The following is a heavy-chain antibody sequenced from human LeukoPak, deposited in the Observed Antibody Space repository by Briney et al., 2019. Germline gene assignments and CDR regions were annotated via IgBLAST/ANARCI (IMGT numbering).Heavy chain of an antibody. V-gene: IGHV3-74*01. CDR1: GFTFSSYM. CDR3: ARDWRGSLDY. CDR2: ITNDGTI. J-gene: IGHJ4*02. Sequence: GGSLRLSCVASGFTFSSYMMHWVRQAPGKGLVWVSHITNDGTIRYADSVKGRFTISRDNAKNTLYLQMNSLRAEDTAVYYCARDWRGSLDYWGQGTLVTVSS. D-gene: IGHD1-26*01.